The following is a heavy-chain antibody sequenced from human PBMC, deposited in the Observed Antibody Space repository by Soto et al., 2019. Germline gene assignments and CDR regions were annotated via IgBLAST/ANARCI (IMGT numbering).Heavy chain of an antibody. V-gene: IGHV5-51*01. J-gene: IGHJ6*04. D-gene: IGHD2-15*01. CDR2: IYPGDSDT. CDR3: ARLGDCSGGSCFIRDCNTGTAV. Sequence: PGVLLKIRWKGAGCSFTNSWIGWVRQMHGKGLEWMGIIYPGDSDTRYSPSFQGRVTISADKSLNTAYLQWSSLEASDTAMYYCARLGDCSGGSCFIRDCNTGTAVWGKGTTDPVTP. CDR1: GCSFTNSW.